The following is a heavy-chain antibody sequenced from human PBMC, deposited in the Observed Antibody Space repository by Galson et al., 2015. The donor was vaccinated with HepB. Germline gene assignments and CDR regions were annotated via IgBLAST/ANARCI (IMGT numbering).Heavy chain of an antibody. J-gene: IGHJ4*02. CDR2: IKSKTGGGTT. Sequence: SLRLSCAASGFTFSNAWMSWVRQGPGKGLGWVGRIKSKTGGGTTDYTAPVKGRFTISRDDSTNTLYLQMNSLKTEDTAVYYCTTDEYFYDSSGGDYWGRGTLVTVSS. CDR3: TTDEYFYDSSGGDY. D-gene: IGHD3-22*01. CDR1: GFTFSNAW. V-gene: IGHV3-15*01.